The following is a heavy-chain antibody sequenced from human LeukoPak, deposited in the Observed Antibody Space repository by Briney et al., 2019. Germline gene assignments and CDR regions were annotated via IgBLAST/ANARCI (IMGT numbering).Heavy chain of an antibody. D-gene: IGHD3-10*01. CDR3: AKSMVRGVIITNFDY. Sequence: GGSLRLSCAASGFTFSSYAMSWVHQAPGKGLEWVSAISGSGGSTYYADSVKGRFTISRDNSKNTLYLQMNSLRAEDTAVYYCAKSMVRGVIITNFDYWGQGTLVTVSS. V-gene: IGHV3-23*01. CDR1: GFTFSSYA. CDR2: ISGSGGST. J-gene: IGHJ4*02.